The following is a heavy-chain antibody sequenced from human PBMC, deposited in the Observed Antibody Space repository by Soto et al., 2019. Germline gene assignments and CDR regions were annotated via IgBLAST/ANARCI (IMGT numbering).Heavy chain of an antibody. V-gene: IGHV1-69*13. J-gene: IGHJ4*02. CDR3: AVPRHSSTSDY. CDR1: GGTFSRYA. CDR2: IIPIFGTA. D-gene: IGHD6-19*01. Sequence: GSSVKVPCKACGGTFSRYAISWVRQAPGRGLEWMGGIIPIFGTANYAQKFQGRVTITADESTSTAYMELSRLRSEDTAVYYCAVPRHSSTSDYCGQGPLLTVAS.